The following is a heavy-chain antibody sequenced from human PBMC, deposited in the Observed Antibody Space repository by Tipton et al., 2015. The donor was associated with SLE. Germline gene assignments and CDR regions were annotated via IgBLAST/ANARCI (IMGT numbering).Heavy chain of an antibody. V-gene: IGHV5-10-1*01. CDR1: GYSFTSYW. J-gene: IGHJ6*03. D-gene: IGHD6-13*01. CDR3: ARRIAAGRRYYYMDV. CDR2: IDPSDSYT. Sequence: QSGAEVKKPGESLRISCKGSGYSFTSYWISWVRQIPGKGLEWMGRIDPSDSYTNYSPSFQGHVTISADKSISTAYLQWSSLKASDTAMYYCARRIAAGRRYYYMDVWGKGTTVTVSS.